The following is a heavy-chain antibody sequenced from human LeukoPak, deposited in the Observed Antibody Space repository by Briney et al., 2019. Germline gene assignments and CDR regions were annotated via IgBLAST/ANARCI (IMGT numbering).Heavy chain of an antibody. Sequence: ASVKVSCKASGYTFTGYYMHWVRQAPGQGLEWMGWINPNSGGTNYAQKFQGRVTMTRDTSISTAYMELSRLRSDDTAVYYCARDFSLVVPAAISYYGIDVWGQGTTVTVSS. CDR1: GYTFTGYY. D-gene: IGHD2-2*02. J-gene: IGHJ6*02. CDR2: INPNSGGT. V-gene: IGHV1-2*02. CDR3: ARDFSLVVPAAISYYGIDV.